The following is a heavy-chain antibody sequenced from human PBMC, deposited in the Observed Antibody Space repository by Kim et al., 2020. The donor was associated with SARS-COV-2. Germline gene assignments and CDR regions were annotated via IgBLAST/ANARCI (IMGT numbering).Heavy chain of an antibody. Sequence: SETLSLTCTVSGGSISSSSYYWGWIRQPPGKGLEWIGSIYYSRSTYYNPSLKSRVTISVGTSKNQFSLKLSSVTAADTAVYYCARVEQWLSYYFDYWGQGTLVTVSS. CDR1: GGSISSSSYY. D-gene: IGHD6-19*01. J-gene: IGHJ4*02. CDR2: IYYSRST. V-gene: IGHV4-39*01. CDR3: ARVEQWLSYYFDY.